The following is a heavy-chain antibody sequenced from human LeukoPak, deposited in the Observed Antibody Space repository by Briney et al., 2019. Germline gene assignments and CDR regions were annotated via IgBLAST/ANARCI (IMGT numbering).Heavy chain of an antibody. CDR2: LSGSGITT. J-gene: IGHJ4*01. Sequence: GGSLRLSCAASGFTFSSYAMSWVRQAPGKGLEWVSTLSGSGITTYYADSVKGRFTISRDNSKNTLYLQMNSLRAEDTAVYYCAKGIYSSGWSYFDYWGHGTLATVSS. V-gene: IGHV3-23*01. CDR3: AKGIYSSGWSYFDY. CDR1: GFTFSSYA. D-gene: IGHD6-19*01.